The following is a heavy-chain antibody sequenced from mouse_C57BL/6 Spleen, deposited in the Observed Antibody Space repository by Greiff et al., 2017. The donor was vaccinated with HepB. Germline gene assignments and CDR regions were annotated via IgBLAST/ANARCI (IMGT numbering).Heavy chain of an antibody. CDR3: ARSPTVVAYYLDY. Sequence: QVHVKQPGAELVMPGASVKLSCKASGYTFTSYWMHWVKQRPGQGLEWIGEIDPSDSYTNYNQKFKGKSTLTVDKSSSTAYMQLSSLRSEDSAVYYCARSPTVVAYYLDYWGQGTTLTVSS. V-gene: IGHV1-69*01. J-gene: IGHJ2*01. CDR1: GYTFTSYW. CDR2: IDPSDSYT. D-gene: IGHD1-1*01.